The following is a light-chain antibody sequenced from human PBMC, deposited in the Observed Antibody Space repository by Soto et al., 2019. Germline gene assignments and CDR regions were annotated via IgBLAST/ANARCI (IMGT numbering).Light chain of an antibody. V-gene: IGKV3-15*01. J-gene: IGKJ1*01. CDR3: QQSYDWPRT. Sequence: EIVMTQSPATLSVSPGESVTLSCTASQSISDNLAWYQQKLGQAPRLLIYSASTRATDIPARFSGGGSGTDFTLSISSLQSEDSAVYYCQQSYDWPRTFGQGTRVEVK. CDR2: SAS. CDR1: QSISDN.